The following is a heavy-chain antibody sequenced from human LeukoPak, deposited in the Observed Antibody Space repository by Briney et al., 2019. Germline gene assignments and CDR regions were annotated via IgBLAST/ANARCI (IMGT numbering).Heavy chain of an antibody. CDR3: ARDKRYSYGMDV. V-gene: IGHV4-61*02. CDR2: IYTSGST. J-gene: IGHJ6*02. Sequence: SETLSLTCTVSGGSISSGSYYWSWIRQPAGKGLEWIGRIYTSGSTNYNPSLKSRVTISVDTSKNQFSLKLSSVTAADTAVYYCARDKRYSYGMDVWGQGTTVTVSS. CDR1: GGSISSGSYY.